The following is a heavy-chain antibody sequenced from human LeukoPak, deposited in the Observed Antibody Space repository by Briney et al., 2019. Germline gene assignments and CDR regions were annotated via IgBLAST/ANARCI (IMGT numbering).Heavy chain of an antibody. CDR1: GGSISSGGYY. CDR2: IYYSGST. CDR3: AREGRSGTGFDY. V-gene: IGHV4-31*03. D-gene: IGHD3-10*01. Sequence: SETLSLTCTVSGGSISSGGYYWSWIRQHPGKGLEWIGYIYYSGSTYYNPSLKSRVTISVDTSKNQFSLKLSSVTAADTAVYYCAREGRSGTGFDYWGQGTLVTVSS. J-gene: IGHJ4*02.